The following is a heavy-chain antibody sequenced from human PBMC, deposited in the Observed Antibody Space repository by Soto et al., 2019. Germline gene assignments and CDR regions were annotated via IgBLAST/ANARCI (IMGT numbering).Heavy chain of an antibody. CDR1: GGTFSSYA. CDR3: ALHYGSGSNYYYYGMDV. J-gene: IGHJ6*02. Sequence: QVQLVQSGAEVKKPGSSVKVSCKASGGTFSSYAISWVRQAPGQGLEWMGGIIPIFGTADYAQRFQGRVTITADESTSTAYMELSSLRSEDTAVYYCALHYGSGSNYYYYGMDVWGQGTTVTVSS. V-gene: IGHV1-69*12. D-gene: IGHD3-10*01. CDR2: IIPIFGTA.